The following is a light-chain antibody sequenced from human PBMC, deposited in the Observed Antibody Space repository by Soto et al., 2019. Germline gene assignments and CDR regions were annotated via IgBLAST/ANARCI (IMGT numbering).Light chain of an antibody. CDR3: QQYNTYPWT. V-gene: IGKV1-5*03. CDR1: QTISSW. CDR2: NAS. J-gene: IGKJ1*01. Sequence: DIQMTQSPSTLSGSVGDRATITCRASQTISSWLAWYQQKPGKAPKLLIYNASTLKSGVPSRFSGSGSGTEFTLTSSSLQPDDFATYYCQQYNTYPWTFGQGTKVDIK.